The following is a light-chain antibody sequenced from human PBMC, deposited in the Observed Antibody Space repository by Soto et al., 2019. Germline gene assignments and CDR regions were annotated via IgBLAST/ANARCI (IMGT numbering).Light chain of an antibody. Sequence: EVRLTQAPGTPSLSQGEIANVSCRASQSIFSNYLAWYKQKSAQAPRLLIYGVSNRATGIPDRFSGSGSGTDFTLTNSRPEPKDGAVYYCQQYGTSPRTFGQGTKVEFK. V-gene: IGKV3-20*01. CDR2: GVS. CDR1: QSIFSNY. CDR3: QQYGTSPRT. J-gene: IGKJ1*01.